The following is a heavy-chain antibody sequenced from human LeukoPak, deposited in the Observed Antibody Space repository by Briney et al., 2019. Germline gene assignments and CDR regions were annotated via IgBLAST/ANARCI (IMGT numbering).Heavy chain of an antibody. CDR3: ARMALSSLDY. CDR2: VNPNSGNT. Sequence: ASVKVSYKASGYTFTRYYMHWVRQAPGKGLDWMGWVNPNSGNTGYAQKFQGRVTMTRSTSISTAYMELSSLRSEDTAVYYCARMALSSLDYWGQGTLVTVSS. J-gene: IGHJ4*02. CDR1: GYTFTRYY. V-gene: IGHV1-8*02. D-gene: IGHD6-19*01.